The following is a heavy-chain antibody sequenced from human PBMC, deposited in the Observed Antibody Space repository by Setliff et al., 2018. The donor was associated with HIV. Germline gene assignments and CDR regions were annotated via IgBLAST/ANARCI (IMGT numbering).Heavy chain of an antibody. D-gene: IGHD3-10*01. Sequence: GGSLRLSCSASGFTFSLFAMHWFRQAPGKGLEYISVISGSGDNTYYADAMRGRFIISRDNSKNTLYLQMNSLGAEDTAVYYCATYSSSGSYYFWGQGTLVTVSS. CDR1: GFTFSLFA. CDR3: ATYSSSGSYYF. V-gene: IGHV3-64*04. J-gene: IGHJ4*02. CDR2: ISGSGDNT.